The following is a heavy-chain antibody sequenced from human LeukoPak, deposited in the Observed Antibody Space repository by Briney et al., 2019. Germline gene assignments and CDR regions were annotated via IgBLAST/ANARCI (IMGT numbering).Heavy chain of an antibody. CDR2: INAGNGNT. V-gene: IGHV1-3*01. CDR1: GYTFTSYG. D-gene: IGHD5-18*01. CDR3: ATDPSYSYGPFDY. J-gene: IGHJ4*02. Sequence: ASVKVSCKASGYTFTSYGISWVRQAPGQGLEWMGWINAGNGNTKYSQKFQGRVTITRDTSASTAYMELSSLRSEDTAVYYCATDPSYSYGPFDYWGQGTLVTVSP.